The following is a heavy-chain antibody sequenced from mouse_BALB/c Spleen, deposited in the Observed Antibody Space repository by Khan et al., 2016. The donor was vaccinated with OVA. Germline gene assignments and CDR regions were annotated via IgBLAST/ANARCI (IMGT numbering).Heavy chain of an antibody. CDR2: ISSGGSYT. CDR3: ARRDYRYDISFDY. Sequence: EVELVESGGGLVKPGGSLKLSCAASGFTFSSYAMSWVRQTPEKRLEWVATISSGGSYTYYPDSVKGRFTISRDNAKNTLYLQMSRLRSEDTAMYYCARRDYRYDISFDYWGQGTTRTVSS. D-gene: IGHD2-14*01. CDR1: GFTFSSYA. J-gene: IGHJ2*01. V-gene: IGHV5-9-3*01.